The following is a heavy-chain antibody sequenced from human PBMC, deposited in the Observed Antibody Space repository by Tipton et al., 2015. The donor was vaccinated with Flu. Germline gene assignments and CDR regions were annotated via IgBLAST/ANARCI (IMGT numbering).Heavy chain of an antibody. V-gene: IGHV4-39*07. D-gene: IGHD2-21*02. J-gene: IGHJ3*02. CDR1: GGSINRSHYY. CDR3: ATHCVGVCSHAFDI. Sequence: TLSLTCTVSGGSINRSHYYWGWIRQPPGKGLEWIGSIYHSGSTFYHPSLKSRVTISVDTSKNQFSLKLSSVTAADTAVYYCATHCVGVCSHAFDIWGQGTMVTVSS. CDR2: IYHSGST.